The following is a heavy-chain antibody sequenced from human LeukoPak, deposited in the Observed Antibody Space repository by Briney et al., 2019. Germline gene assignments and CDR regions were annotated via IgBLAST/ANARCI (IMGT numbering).Heavy chain of an antibody. D-gene: IGHD3-16*01. CDR3: ARVGGGGYFDS. J-gene: IGHJ4*02. CDR2: ISSNGVST. CDR1: GFTFSSYA. V-gene: IGHV3-64*02. Sequence: GGSLRLSCAASGFTFSSYAMSWVRQAPGKGLEWVSTISSNGVSTYYADSVKGRFTISRDNSKNTLYLQMGSLRAEDMAVYYCARVGGGGYFDSWGQGTLVTVSS.